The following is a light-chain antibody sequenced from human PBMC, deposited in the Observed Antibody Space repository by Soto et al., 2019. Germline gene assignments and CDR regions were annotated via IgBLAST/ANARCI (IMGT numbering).Light chain of an antibody. Sequence: DIQMTQSPSSVAASVGDRVTITFRASQDISSWLAWFQQKPGKAPKLLIYGASTLPSGVPSRFSGSGSGTDFTLTISSLQPEDFVTYYCQQANSFPLTFGGGTKVDIK. J-gene: IGKJ4*01. CDR1: QDISSW. V-gene: IGKV1-12*01. CDR2: GAS. CDR3: QQANSFPLT.